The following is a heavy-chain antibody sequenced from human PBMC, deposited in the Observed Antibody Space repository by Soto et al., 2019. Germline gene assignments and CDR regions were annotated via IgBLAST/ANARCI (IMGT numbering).Heavy chain of an antibody. V-gene: IGHV1-18*01. CDR1: GYTFTSYG. CDR3: AHRVTYSGSWDVGWFDS. Sequence: GASVKVSCKASGYTFTSYGISWVRQAPGQGLECMGWISAYNGNTNYAQEFQGRLTITKDTSKNQVVLTMTYMEPVDTGTYYCAHRVTYSGSWDVGWFDSWGQGTPVTVSS. CDR2: ISAYNGNT. J-gene: IGHJ5*01. D-gene: IGHD2-15*01.